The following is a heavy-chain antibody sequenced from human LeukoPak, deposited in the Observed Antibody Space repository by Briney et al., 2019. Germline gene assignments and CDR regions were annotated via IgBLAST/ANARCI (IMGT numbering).Heavy chain of an antibody. CDR3: ARVYGGSYEDY. J-gene: IGHJ4*02. Sequence: QPGRSLRLSCAASGFTFSSYAMHWVRQAPGKGLEYVSAISSNGGSTYYANSVKGRFTISRDNSKNTLYLQMGSLRAEDMAVYYCARVYGGSYEDYWGQGTLVTVSS. CDR1: GFTFSSYA. V-gene: IGHV3-64*01. D-gene: IGHD1-26*01. CDR2: ISSNGGST.